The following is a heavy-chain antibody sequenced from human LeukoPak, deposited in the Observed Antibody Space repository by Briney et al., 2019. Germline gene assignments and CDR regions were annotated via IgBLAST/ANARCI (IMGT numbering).Heavy chain of an antibody. J-gene: IGHJ4*02. CDR2: INHSGST. V-gene: IGHV4-34*01. Sequence: SETLSLTCAVYGGSFSGYYWSWIRQPPGKGLEWIGEINHSGSTNYNPSLKSRVTISVDTSKNQLSLKLSSVTAADTAVYYCARVGYYYDSSGYYYPTSPYYFDYWGQGTLVTVSS. CDR3: ARVGYYYDSSGYYYPTSPYYFDY. CDR1: GGSFSGYY. D-gene: IGHD3-22*01.